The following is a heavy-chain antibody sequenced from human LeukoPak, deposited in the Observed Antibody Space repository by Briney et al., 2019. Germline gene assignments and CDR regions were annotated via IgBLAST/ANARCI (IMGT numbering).Heavy chain of an antibody. CDR3: VRGGQRFDP. D-gene: IGHD3/OR15-3a*01. J-gene: IGHJ5*02. CDR1: GFIYSDFW. Sequence: GGTLRLSCGASGFIYSDFWMSWVRQAPGKGPEWVANIKYDGGESSYVDSVKGRFTISRDNAKNSLYLQMNSLRVEDTAIYYCVRGGQRFDPWGQGTLVTVSS. V-gene: IGHV3-7*01. CDR2: IKYDGGES.